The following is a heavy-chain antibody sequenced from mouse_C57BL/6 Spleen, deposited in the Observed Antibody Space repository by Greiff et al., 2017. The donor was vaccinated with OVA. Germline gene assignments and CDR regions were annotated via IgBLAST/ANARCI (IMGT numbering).Heavy chain of an antibody. CDR1: GFSFNTYA. CDR3: VGHCDSYYHYYAMDY. D-gene: IGHD2-3*01. CDR2: IRSKSNNYAT. J-gene: IGHJ4*01. Sequence: EVKVVESGGGLVQPKGSLKLSCAASGFSFNTYAMNWVRQAPGQGLEWVARIRSKSNNYATYYADSVKDRFTISRDDSESMFYLQMNNWKTEDTAKYYCVGHCDSYYHYYAMDYWGQGTSVTVSS. V-gene: IGHV10-1*01.